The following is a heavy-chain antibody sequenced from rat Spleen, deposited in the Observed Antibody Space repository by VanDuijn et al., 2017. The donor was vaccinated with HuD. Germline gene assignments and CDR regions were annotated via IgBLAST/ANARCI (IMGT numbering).Heavy chain of an antibody. CDR3: ARHPDYSNYFDY. CDR2: ISPSGGST. Sequence: EVQLVKSDGGLVQPGRSLKLSCVASGFTFSNYDMAWVRQAPTKGLEWVASISPSGGSTYYRDSVKGRFTVSRDNAKSTLYLQMDSLRSEDTATYYCARHPDYSNYFDYWGQGVMVTVSS. V-gene: IGHV5S23*01. J-gene: IGHJ2*01. D-gene: IGHD1-1*01. CDR1: GFTFSNYD.